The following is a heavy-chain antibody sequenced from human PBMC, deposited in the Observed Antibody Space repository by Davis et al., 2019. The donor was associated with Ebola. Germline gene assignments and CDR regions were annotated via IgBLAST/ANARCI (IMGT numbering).Heavy chain of an antibody. Sequence: ASVKVSCKASGYTFTSYGISWVRQAPGQGLEWMGWISAYNGNTNYAQKFQGRVTMTRNTSISTAYMELSSLRSEDTAVYYCARRGVTTLYYYYYYGMDVWGQGTTVTVSS. D-gene: IGHD4-17*01. CDR3: ARRGVTTLYYYYYYGMDV. CDR2: ISAYNGNT. V-gene: IGHV1-18*01. J-gene: IGHJ6*02. CDR1: GYTFTSYG.